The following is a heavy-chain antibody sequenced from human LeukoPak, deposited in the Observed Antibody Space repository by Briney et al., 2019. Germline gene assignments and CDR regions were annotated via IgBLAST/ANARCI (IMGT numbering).Heavy chain of an antibody. J-gene: IGHJ6*03. D-gene: IGHD3-10*01. CDR3: ARPGRVDPNYSYIDV. V-gene: IGHV3-7*01. Sequence: GGSLRLSCAASGFTFTTYWMTWVRQAPGKGLEWVASINQDGSEKYYVDSVKGRFTISTDNAENSLYLQMNSLRAEDTAVYYCARPGRVDPNYSYIDVLGKGTTV. CDR2: INQDGSEK. CDR1: GFTFTTYW.